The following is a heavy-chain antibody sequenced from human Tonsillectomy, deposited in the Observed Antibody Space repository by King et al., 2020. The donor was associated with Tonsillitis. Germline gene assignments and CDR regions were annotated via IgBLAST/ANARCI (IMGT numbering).Heavy chain of an antibody. CDR2: IYHSGIT. CDR3: ARDPRFAT. V-gene: IGHV4-38-2*02. CDR1: GCSISSGHF. J-gene: IGHJ5*01. Sequence: VQLQESGPGLVKPSETLSLTCAVSGCSISSGHFWGWIRQPPGKGLEWIGSIYHSGITSYNPSLKSRVSISVDTSKNHFSLRLSSLTAADTAVYYYARDPRFATWGHGTLVTVSS.